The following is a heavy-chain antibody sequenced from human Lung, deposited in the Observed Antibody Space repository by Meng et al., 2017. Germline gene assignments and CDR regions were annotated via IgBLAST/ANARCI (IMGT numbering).Heavy chain of an antibody. J-gene: IGHJ4*02. D-gene: IGHD3-10*01. V-gene: IGHV1-18*01. CDR3: ARGTPGRRYAEY. CDR1: GYTFTGYA. CDR2: LGAHDGDT. Sequence: VQLVQSGAEVRKPWASVHVSCKASGYTFTGYAVSWFRQAPGQGLEWMAWLGAHDGDTSHAPRFQGRVTVTADRPTATAYMELRNLRSDDTGVYYCARGTPGRRYAEYWGQGTLVTVSS.